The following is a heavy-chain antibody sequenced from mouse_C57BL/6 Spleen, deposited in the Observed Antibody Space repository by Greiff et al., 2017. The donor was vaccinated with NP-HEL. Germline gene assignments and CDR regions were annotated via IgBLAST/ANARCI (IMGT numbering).Heavy chain of an antibody. J-gene: IGHJ2*01. V-gene: IGHV5-17*01. CDR3: ARDYYGSSWNYFDY. Sequence: EVKLVESGGGLVKPGGSLKLSCAASGFTFSDYGMHWVRQAPEKGLEWVAYISSGSSTIYYADTVKGRFTISRDNAKNTLFLQMTSLRSEDTAMYYCARDYYGSSWNYFDYWGQGTTLTVSS. CDR2: ISSGSSTI. CDR1: GFTFSDYG. D-gene: IGHD1-1*01.